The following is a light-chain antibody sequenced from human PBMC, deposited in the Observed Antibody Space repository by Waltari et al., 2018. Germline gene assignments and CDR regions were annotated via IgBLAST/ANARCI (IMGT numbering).Light chain of an antibody. CDR1: QSVSNS. J-gene: IGKJ5*01. V-gene: IGKV3-11*01. CDR3: QLRTGWPMT. Sequence: EVVLTQSPATLSLSPGERATLPCRASQSVSNSLAWYRQKPGQAPSLLIYDASTRAAGIPDRFSGSGSGTDFTLTIISLEPEDFAVYYCQLRTGWPMTFGQGTRLEIK. CDR2: DAS.